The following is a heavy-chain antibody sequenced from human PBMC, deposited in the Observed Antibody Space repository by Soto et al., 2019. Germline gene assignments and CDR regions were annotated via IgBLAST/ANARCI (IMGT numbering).Heavy chain of an antibody. CDR3: AKKVNSGSGSQYFDY. CDR1: GFTFSSYS. V-gene: IGHV3-23*01. D-gene: IGHD3-10*01. Sequence: PSETLSLTCVASGFTFSSYSMSWVRQAPGKGLEWVSGFRAGGDDGTTYYADSVKGRFTISRDNSKNTLFLQMNSLRAEDTAIYYCAKKVNSGSGSQYFDYFGQGTLVTVSS. J-gene: IGHJ4*02. CDR2: FRAGGDDGTT.